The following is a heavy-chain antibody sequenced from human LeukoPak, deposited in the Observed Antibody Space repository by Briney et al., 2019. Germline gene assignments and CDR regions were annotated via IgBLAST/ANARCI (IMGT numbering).Heavy chain of an antibody. V-gene: IGHV4-61*02. Sequence: SETLSLTCTVSGGSISSGSDYWTWIRQPADKRLEWIGRIYNNGNTDYNPSLKSRVTISLDTSKNQFSLKVRSVTAADTAVCYCAKVYCGGDCYSYPYYKMDVWGRGTTVAVSS. CDR2: IYNNGNT. CDR1: GGSISSGSDY. CDR3: AKVYCGGDCYSYPYYKMDV. D-gene: IGHD2-21*02. J-gene: IGHJ6*03.